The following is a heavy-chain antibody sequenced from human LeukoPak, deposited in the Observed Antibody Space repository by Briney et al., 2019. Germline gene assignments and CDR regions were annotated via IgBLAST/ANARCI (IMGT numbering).Heavy chain of an antibody. V-gene: IGHV3-21*01. Sequence: GGSLRLSCEASGFSFSTYNMNWVRQAPGKGLEWISSITSDSRYRYYADSVKGRFTISRDNAKNSLYLQMNSLRAEDAAVYYCAELGITMIGGVWGKGTTVTISS. J-gene: IGHJ6*04. CDR2: ITSDSRYR. CDR1: GFSFSTYN. D-gene: IGHD3-10*02. CDR3: AELGITMIGGV.